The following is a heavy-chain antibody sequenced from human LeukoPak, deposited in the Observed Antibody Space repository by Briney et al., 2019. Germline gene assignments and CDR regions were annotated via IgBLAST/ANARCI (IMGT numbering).Heavy chain of an antibody. CDR2: ILPIFGTS. D-gene: IGHD3-9*01. CDR1: GGTLSSYV. Sequence: SVKVSCKASGGTLSSYVINWVRQAPGQGLEWMGGILPIFGTSIYAQQFQGRVTITADESTNTAYMELNRLRSDDTATYYCARAEDRGRYFAWLPGFDPWGQGTLVTVSS. CDR3: ARAEDRGRYFAWLPGFDP. J-gene: IGHJ5*02. V-gene: IGHV1-69*13.